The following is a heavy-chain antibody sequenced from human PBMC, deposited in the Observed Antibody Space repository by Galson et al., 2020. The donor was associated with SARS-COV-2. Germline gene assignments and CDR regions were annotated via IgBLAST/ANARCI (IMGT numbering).Heavy chain of an antibody. CDR2: ISYDGSNK. J-gene: IGHJ6*02. D-gene: IGHD3-9*01. Sequence: GGSLRLSCAASGFTFSSYAMHWVRQAPGKGLEWVAVISYDGSNKYYADSVKGRFTISRDNSKNTLYLQMNSLRAEDTAVYYCARDQEYYDILTGYFLGARRNNYYYYGIDVWGQGTTVTVSS. V-gene: IGHV3-30*04. CDR3: ARDQEYYDILTGYFLGARRNNYYYYGIDV. CDR1: GFTFSSYA.